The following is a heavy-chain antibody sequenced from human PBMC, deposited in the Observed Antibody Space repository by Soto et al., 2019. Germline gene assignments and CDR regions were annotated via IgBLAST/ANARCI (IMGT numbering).Heavy chain of an antibody. Sequence: PGGSLRLSCAASGFTFSNYYMSWIRQAPGKGLEWVSYISSSGSTIYYADSVKGRFTISRDNAKNSLYLQMNSLRAEDTAVYYCACPRAAAAYGMDVWGQGTTVTVSS. D-gene: IGHD6-13*01. V-gene: IGHV3-11*01. CDR1: GFTFSNYY. CDR3: ACPRAAAAYGMDV. CDR2: ISSSGSTI. J-gene: IGHJ6*02.